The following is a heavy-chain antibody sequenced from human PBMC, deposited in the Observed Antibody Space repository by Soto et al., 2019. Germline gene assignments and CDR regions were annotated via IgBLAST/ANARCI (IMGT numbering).Heavy chain of an antibody. CDR2: IYHSGNT. Sequence: SEAVSLTCAVSVYAISSGSYWDWIRQPPGKGLEWIGSIYHSGNTYFNPSLESRVTISVDTSKNTLYLQMNSLRAEDTAVYYCARGGPSTYYYGSGSYSGPLFIWGQGTLVTVSS. V-gene: IGHV4-38-2*01. CDR3: ARGGPSTYYYGSGSYSGPLFI. D-gene: IGHD3-10*01. CDR1: VYAISSGSY. J-gene: IGHJ4*02.